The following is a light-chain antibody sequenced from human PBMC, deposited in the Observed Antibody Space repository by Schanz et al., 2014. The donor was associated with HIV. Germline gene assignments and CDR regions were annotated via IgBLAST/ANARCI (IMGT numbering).Light chain of an antibody. CDR2: EVN. J-gene: IGLJ1*01. V-gene: IGLV2-8*01. Sequence: QSALTQPPSASGSPGQSVTISCTGTNSDVGYYSDVSWYQQHPGKAPKTMIYEVNRRPSGVPDRFYGSKSGNTASLTISGLQAEDEADYYCSSKATGGRAPFVFGGGTKLTVL. CDR1: NSDVGYYSD. CDR3: SSKATGGRAPFV.